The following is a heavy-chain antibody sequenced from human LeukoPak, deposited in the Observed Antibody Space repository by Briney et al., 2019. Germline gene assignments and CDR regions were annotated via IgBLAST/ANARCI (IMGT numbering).Heavy chain of an antibody. J-gene: IGHJ4*02. CDR3: AGGRPRGYCSGGSCYHNFDY. CDR1: GFTFTSSA. Sequence: SVKVSCKASGFTFTSSAMQWVRQARGQRLEWIGWIVVGSGNTNYAQNFQERVTLTRDMSTRTAYMEVSSLRSEDTAVYYCAGGRPRGYCSGGSCYHNFDYWGQGTLVTVSS. D-gene: IGHD2-15*01. CDR2: IVVGSGNT. V-gene: IGHV1-58*02.